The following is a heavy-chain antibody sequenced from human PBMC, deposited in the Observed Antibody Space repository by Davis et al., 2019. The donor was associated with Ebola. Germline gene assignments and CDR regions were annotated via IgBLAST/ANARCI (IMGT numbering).Heavy chain of an antibody. V-gene: IGHV3-23*01. J-gene: IGHJ6*02. Sequence: ESLTLSCAASGFTFSSYSMTCVRQAPGKGLEWVPAISGSGGNTYYADSVKGRFTISRNNSKNTLYLQMNSRRAEDTAVYYCARWGGMDVWGQGTTVTVSS. CDR3: ARWGGMDV. D-gene: IGHD3-16*01. CDR2: ISGSGGNT. CDR1: GFTFSSYS.